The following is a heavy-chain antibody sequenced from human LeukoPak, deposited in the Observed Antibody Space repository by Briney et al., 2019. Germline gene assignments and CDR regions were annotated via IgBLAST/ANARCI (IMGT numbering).Heavy chain of an antibody. CDR3: ARLAGHWFDP. CDR1: GGSISSYY. D-gene: IGHD3-10*01. CDR2: IYTSGST. V-gene: IGHV4-4*09. Sequence: TETLSLTCTVSGGSISSYYWSWIRQPPGKGLEWIGYIYTSGSTNYNPSLKSRVTISVDTSKNQFSLKLSSVTAADTAVNYCARLAGHWFDPWGQGTLVTVSS. J-gene: IGHJ5*02.